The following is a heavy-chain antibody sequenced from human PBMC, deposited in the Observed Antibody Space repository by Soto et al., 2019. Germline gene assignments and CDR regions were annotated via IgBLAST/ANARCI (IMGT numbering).Heavy chain of an antibody. CDR2: IGGSGRTT. V-gene: IGHV3-23*01. CDR1: AFSFNNYA. CDR3: AKSRYSDSSGDFYDY. Sequence: GGSLRLSCAASAFSFNNYAMSWVRQAPGKGLEWVSGIGGSGRTTYYADSVKGRFTISRDNSNNTLFLQMNSLRAEDTAVYYCAKSRYSDSSGDFYDYWGQGTLVTVSS. J-gene: IGHJ4*02. D-gene: IGHD3-22*01.